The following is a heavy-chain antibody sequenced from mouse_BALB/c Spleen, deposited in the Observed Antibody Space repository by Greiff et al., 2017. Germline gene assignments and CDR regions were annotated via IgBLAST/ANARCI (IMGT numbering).Heavy chain of an antibody. D-gene: IGHD2-2*01. V-gene: IGHV5-9-4*01. J-gene: IGHJ2*01. CDR3: ARHGYDVSYYFDY. CDR1: GFTFSSYA. Sequence: VQLKESGGGLVKPGGSLKLSCAASGFTFSSYAMSWVRQSPEKRLEWVAEISSGGSYTYYPDTVTGRFTISRDNAKNTLYLEMSSLRSEDTAMYYCARHGYDVSYYFDYWGQGTTLTVSS. CDR2: ISSGGSYT.